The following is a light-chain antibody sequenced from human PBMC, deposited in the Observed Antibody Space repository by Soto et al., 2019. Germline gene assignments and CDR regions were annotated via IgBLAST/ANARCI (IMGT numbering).Light chain of an antibody. J-gene: IGKJ2*01. CDR2: DAY. CDR3: QQSYSSPYT. V-gene: IGKV1-39*01. CDR1: QSISTY. Sequence: DIKMTQSPSSLSASVGDRVTITCRASQSISTYLNWYRQKPGKVPELLIYDAYRLQSGVPSRFSGSGSGTDSNLTISSLQPEDFASYYCQQSYSSPYTFGQGTKVESK.